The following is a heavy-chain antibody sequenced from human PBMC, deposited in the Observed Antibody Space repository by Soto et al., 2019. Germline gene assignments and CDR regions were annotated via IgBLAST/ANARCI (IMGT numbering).Heavy chain of an antibody. V-gene: IGHV3-21*01. CDR1: GFTFSSYS. J-gene: IGHJ4*02. CDR3: ARSPYYYDSSRYYYY. Sequence: GSLRLSCAASGFTFSSYSMNWVRQAPGKGLEWVSSISSSSSYIYYPDSVKGRFTISRDNAKNSLYLQMDSLRAEDTAVYYCARSPYYYDSSRYYYYWGQGTLVTVSS. D-gene: IGHD3-22*01. CDR2: ISSSSSYI.